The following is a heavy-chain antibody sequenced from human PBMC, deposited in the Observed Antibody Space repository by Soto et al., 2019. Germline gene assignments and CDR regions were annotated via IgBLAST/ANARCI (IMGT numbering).Heavy chain of an antibody. D-gene: IGHD3-10*01. CDR2: ISRSGSTI. CDR1: GFTFRDFY. Sequence: GGSLRLSCEASGFTFRDFYMNWIRQAPGKGLEWVSYISRSGSTIKYADSVKGRSTISRDNAKNSLYLQMSTLRVEDTAVYYCAREISPPRYNIYNYGMDVWGQGTTVTVSS. CDR3: AREISPPRYNIYNYGMDV. J-gene: IGHJ6*02. V-gene: IGHV3-11*01.